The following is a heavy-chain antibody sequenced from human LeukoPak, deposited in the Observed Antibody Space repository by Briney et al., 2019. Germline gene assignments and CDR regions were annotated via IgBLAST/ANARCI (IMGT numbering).Heavy chain of an antibody. V-gene: IGHV3-49*04. CDR1: GFTFSSYT. CDR2: IASETYGGTA. J-gene: IGHJ4*02. CDR3: TRDQTPYY. Sequence: GGSLRLSCAASGFTFSSYTMNWVRQAPGKGLEWVGFIASETYGGTAEYAASVKGRFTISRDDSKGIAYLQMNSLKTEDTAVYYCTRDQTPYYWGQGTLVTVSS.